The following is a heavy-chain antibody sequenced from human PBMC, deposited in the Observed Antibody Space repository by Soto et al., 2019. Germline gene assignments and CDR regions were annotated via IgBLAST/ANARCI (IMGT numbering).Heavy chain of an antibody. CDR2: ISHSGNT. Sequence: SSETLSLTCAVHGGSSSENYWSWIRQPPGKGLEWIGEISHSGNTKYSPSLKSRVTISIDTSKNQISLKLKSVTAADTAIYYCARRTVNIRTFYSGLKTHCFDYWGQGAPVTVSS. V-gene: IGHV4-34*01. CDR3: ARRTVNIRTFYSGLKTHCFDY. J-gene: IGHJ4*02. D-gene: IGHD6-19*01. CDR1: GGSSSENY.